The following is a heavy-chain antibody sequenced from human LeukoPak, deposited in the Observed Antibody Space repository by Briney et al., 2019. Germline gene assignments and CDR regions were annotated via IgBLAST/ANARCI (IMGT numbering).Heavy chain of an antibody. CDR3: ASGIAAAAFNPFDI. V-gene: IGHV6-1*01. J-gene: IGHJ3*02. D-gene: IGHD6-13*01. CDR2: TYYRSKWYN. Sequence: SQTLSLTCAISGDSVSSNSAAWDWIRQSPSRGLEWLGRTYYRSKWYNDYAVSVKSRITINPYTSKNQSSLQLNSVTPEDTAVYYCASGIAAAAFNPFDIWGQGTMVTVSS. CDR1: GDSVSSNSAA.